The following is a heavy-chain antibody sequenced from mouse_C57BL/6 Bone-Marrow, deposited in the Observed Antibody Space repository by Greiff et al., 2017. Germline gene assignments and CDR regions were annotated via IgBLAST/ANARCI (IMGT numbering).Heavy chain of an antibody. Sequence: QVQLKESGPELVKPGASVKISCKASGYAFSSSWMNWVKQRPGKGLEWIGRIYPGDGDTNYNGKFKGKATLTADKSSSTAYMQLSSLTSEDSAVYFCARAYYYGRFDYWGQGTTLTVSS. J-gene: IGHJ2*01. CDR3: ARAYYYGRFDY. V-gene: IGHV1-82*01. D-gene: IGHD1-1*01. CDR1: GYAFSSSW. CDR2: IYPGDGDT.